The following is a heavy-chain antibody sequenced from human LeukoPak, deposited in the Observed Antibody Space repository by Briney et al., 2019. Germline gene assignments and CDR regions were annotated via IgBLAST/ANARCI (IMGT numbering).Heavy chain of an antibody. CDR2: IYYSGST. CDR3: ARAEREYDILTGWRRAWFDP. CDR1: GGSISSGDYY. D-gene: IGHD3-9*01. J-gene: IGHJ5*02. Sequence: SETLSLTCTVSGGSISSGDYYWSWIRQPPGKGLEWIGYIYYSGSTYYNPSLKSRVTISVDTSKNQFSLKLSSMTAADTAVYYCARAEREYDILTGWRRAWFDPWGQGTLVTVSS. V-gene: IGHV4-30-4*01.